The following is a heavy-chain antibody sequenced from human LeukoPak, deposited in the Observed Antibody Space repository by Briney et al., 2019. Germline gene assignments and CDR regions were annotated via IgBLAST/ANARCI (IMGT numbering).Heavy chain of an antibody. V-gene: IGHV1-2*02. J-gene: IGHJ5*02. CDR2: INPNSGGT. CDR1: GYTFTGYY. D-gene: IGHD3-22*01. CDR3: ARTNYYDSSGYDP. Sequence: ASVTVSCKASGYTFTGYYLDWVRRAPGQGLEWMGWINPNSGGTNYAQKFQGRVTMTRDTSISTAYMELSRLRSDDPAVYYCARTNYYDSSGYDPWGQGTLVTVSS.